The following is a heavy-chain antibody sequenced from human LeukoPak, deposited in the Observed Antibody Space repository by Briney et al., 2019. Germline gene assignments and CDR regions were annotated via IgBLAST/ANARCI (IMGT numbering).Heavy chain of an antibody. CDR3: AKVGHQPVKRLTMIVVVTPIDY. D-gene: IGHD3-22*01. J-gene: IGHJ4*02. CDR2: ISGSGGST. V-gene: IGHV3-23*01. CDR1: GFTFSSYA. Sequence: GGSLRLSCAASGFTFSSYAMNWVRQAPGKGLEWVSAISGSGGSTYYADSVKGRFTISRDNSKNTLYLQMNSLRAEDTAVYYCAKVGHQPVKRLTMIVVVTPIDYWGQGTLVTVSS.